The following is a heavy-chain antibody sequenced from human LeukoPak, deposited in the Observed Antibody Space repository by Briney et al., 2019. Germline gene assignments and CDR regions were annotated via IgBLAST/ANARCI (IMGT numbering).Heavy chain of an antibody. Sequence: GGSLRLSCAASGFTFSSYSMNWVRQAPGKGLEWVSSISSSSSYIYYADSVRGRFTISRDNAKNSLYLQMNSLRAEDTAVYYCAREGRGYSYGYSDYWGQGTLVTVSS. CDR1: GFTFSSYS. V-gene: IGHV3-21*01. D-gene: IGHD5-18*01. CDR2: ISSSSSYI. CDR3: AREGRGYSYGYSDY. J-gene: IGHJ4*02.